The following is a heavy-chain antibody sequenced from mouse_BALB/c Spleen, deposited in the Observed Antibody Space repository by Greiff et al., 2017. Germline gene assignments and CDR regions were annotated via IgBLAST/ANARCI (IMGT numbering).Heavy chain of an antibody. CDR2: INSDGGST. CDR3: ARQEEVTGPFAY. CDR1: EYEFPSHD. D-gene: IGHD4-1*01. V-gene: IGHV5-2*01. Sequence: DVQLQESGGGLVQPGESLKLSCESNEYEFPSHDMSWVRKTPEKRLELVAAINSDGGSTYYPDTMERRFIISRDNTKKTLYLQMSSLRSEDTALYYCARQEEVTGPFAYWGQGTLVTVSA. J-gene: IGHJ3*01.